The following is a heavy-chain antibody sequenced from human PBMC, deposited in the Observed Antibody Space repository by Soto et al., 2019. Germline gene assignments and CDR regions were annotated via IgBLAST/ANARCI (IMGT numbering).Heavy chain of an antibody. Sequence: GGSLRLSCAASGFTSSSYSMNWVRQAPGKGLEWVSSISSSSSYIYYADSVKGRFTISRDNAKNSLYLQMNSLRAEDTAVYYCALSDIVVVVAATPLGAFDIWGQGTMVTVSS. V-gene: IGHV3-21*01. CDR2: ISSSSSYI. J-gene: IGHJ3*02. D-gene: IGHD2-15*01. CDR3: ALSDIVVVVAATPLGAFDI. CDR1: GFTSSSYS.